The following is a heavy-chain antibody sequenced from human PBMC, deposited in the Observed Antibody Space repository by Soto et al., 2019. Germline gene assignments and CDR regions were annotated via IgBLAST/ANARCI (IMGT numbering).Heavy chain of an antibody. CDR1: GGSISSSNW. J-gene: IGHJ6*02. D-gene: IGHD3-9*01. CDR3: ARETGYYDILTGDYYYYGMDV. CDR2: IYHSGST. V-gene: IGHV4-4*02. Sequence: SETLSLTCAVSGGSISSSNWWSWVRQPPGKGLEWIGEIYHSGSTNYNPSLKSRVTISVDKSKNQFSLKLSSVTAADTAVYYCARETGYYDILTGDYYYYGMDVWGQGTTVTVSS.